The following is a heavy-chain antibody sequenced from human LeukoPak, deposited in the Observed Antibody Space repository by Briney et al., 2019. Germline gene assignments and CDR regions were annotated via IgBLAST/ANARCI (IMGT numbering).Heavy chain of an antibody. CDR1: GFTLSTYA. Sequence: GGSLRLSCAASGFTLSTYAMSWVRQTPGKGLEWVAATSSSDAGTYHADSVRGRFTISKDNAKNSLFLQMNSLRAEDTAVYYCATGGGDGGTFDYWGRGTLVTVSS. J-gene: IGHJ4*02. CDR3: ATGGGDGGTFDY. CDR2: TSSSDAGT. D-gene: IGHD4-23*01. V-gene: IGHV3-23*01.